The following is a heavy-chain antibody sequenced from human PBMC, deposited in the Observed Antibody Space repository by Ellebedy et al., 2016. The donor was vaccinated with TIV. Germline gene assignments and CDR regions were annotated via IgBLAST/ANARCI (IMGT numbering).Heavy chain of an antibody. V-gene: IGHV3-23*01. J-gene: IGHJ3*01. D-gene: IGHD5-24*01. CDR3: AKDQVAGDGRWVFDS. CDR2: ISHTGSRT. Sequence: GESLKISCAASGFTFSSDAMSWVRQAPGKGLVWVSTISHTGSRTYYADPVERRFTISRDNSKKTLYLQMNSLRAEDTAIYYCAKDQVAGDGRWVFDSWGQGTVVTVSS. CDR1: GFTFSSDA.